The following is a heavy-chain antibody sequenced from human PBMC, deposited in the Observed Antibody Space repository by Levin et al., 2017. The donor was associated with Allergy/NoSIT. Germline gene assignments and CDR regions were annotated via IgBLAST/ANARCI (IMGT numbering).Heavy chain of an antibody. Sequence: PGGSLRLSCAASGFTFASYVMTWVRQAPGKGLEWVSSISGSGGSTYYADSVKGRFTISRDNSKNTLYLQMNSLRAEDTAVYYCANRNYGSGRYRGVFDYWGQGTLVTVSS. CDR3: ANRNYGSGRYRGVFDY. D-gene: IGHD3-10*01. V-gene: IGHV3-23*01. J-gene: IGHJ4*02. CDR2: ISGSGGST. CDR1: GFTFASYV.